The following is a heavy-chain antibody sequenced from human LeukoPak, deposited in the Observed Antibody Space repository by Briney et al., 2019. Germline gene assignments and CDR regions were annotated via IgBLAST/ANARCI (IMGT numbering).Heavy chain of an antibody. Sequence: GGSLRLSCAASGFTFSNYSMNWVRQAPGKGLEWVSSITGSTSRIYYYADSVRGRFTISRDNAKSTLYLQMNSLRAEDTAIYYCARDFYDGSGTTDAFDIWGQGTMVTVSS. J-gene: IGHJ3*02. CDR1: GFTFSNYS. V-gene: IGHV3-21*01. CDR2: ITGSTSRI. D-gene: IGHD3-22*01. CDR3: ARDFYDGSGTTDAFDI.